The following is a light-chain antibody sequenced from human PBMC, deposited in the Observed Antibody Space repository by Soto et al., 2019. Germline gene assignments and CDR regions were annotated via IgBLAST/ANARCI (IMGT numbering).Light chain of an antibody. J-gene: IGKJ1*01. Sequence: DIQMTQSPSTLSASVGDRVTITCRASQSITTYLNWYRQKPGKAPKLLIYAASSLQSGVPSRFSGSGSGTDVTLTISSLQPEDFATYYCQQTHSLPRTFGQGTKVDIK. CDR3: QQTHSLPRT. V-gene: IGKV1-39*01. CDR1: QSITTY. CDR2: AAS.